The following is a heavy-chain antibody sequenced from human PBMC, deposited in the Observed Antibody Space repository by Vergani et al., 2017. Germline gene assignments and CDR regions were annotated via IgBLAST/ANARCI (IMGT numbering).Heavy chain of an antibody. Sequence: EVQLVESGGGLVKPGGSLRLSCAASGFTFSSYSMHWVRQAPGKGLEWVSGISWNSGSIGYADSVKGRFTISRDNAKNSLYLQMNSLRAEDTALYYCAKDGVVCSSTSCFLGGYYYYYMDVWGKGP. J-gene: IGHJ6*03. CDR3: AKDGVVCSSTSCFLGGYYYYYMDV. D-gene: IGHD2-2*01. CDR1: GFTFSSYS. V-gene: IGHV3-9*01. CDR2: ISWNSGSI.